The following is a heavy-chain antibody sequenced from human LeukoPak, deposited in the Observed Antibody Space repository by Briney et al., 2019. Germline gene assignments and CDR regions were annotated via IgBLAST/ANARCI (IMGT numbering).Heavy chain of an antibody. J-gene: IGHJ4*02. CDR2: ISNTGSVT. D-gene: IGHD4-23*01. CDR1: GFTFSSYE. CDR3: TVVPMG. V-gene: IGHV3-48*03. Sequence: GGSLRISCAGSGFTFSSYEMSWVRQAPGKGLEWVSYISNTGSVTYYADSVKGRFTISRDNARNSLFLQMNSLRAEDTGVYYCTVVPMGWGQGTLVTVSS.